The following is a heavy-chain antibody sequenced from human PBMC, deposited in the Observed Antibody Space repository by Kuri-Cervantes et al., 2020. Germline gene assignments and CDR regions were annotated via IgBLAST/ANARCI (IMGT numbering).Heavy chain of an antibody. CDR3: ARDQYYYGSGSYSTHQHV. Sequence: ASVKVSCKASGYTFTGYYMHWVRQAPGQRLEWMGWINAGNGNTKYSQKFQGRVTITRDTSASTAYMELSSLRSEDTAVYYCARDQYYYGSGSYSTHQHVWGKGATVTVSS. J-gene: IGHJ6*04. V-gene: IGHV1-3*01. D-gene: IGHD3-10*01. CDR1: GYTFTGYY. CDR2: INAGNGNT.